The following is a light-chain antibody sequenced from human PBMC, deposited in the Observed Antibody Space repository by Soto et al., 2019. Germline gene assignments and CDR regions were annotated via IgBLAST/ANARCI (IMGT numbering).Light chain of an antibody. V-gene: IGKV3-11*01. CDR3: QQRSNWPPRT. CDR2: DAS. CDR1: QSVSSY. J-gene: IGKJ1*01. Sequence: EIVLTQSPATLSLSPGERATLSCRASQSVSSYLAWYQQKPGQAPRLLIYDASNRATGIPARFSGSGSWTDFTLTISSLEPEVFAVYYCQQRSNWPPRTFGQGTKVEIQ.